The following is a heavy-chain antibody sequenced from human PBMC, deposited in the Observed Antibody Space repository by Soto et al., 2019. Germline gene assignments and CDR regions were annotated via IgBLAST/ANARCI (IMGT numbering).Heavy chain of an antibody. V-gene: IGHV3-23*01. J-gene: IGHJ4*02. CDR2: ISDSGDST. D-gene: IGHD2-21*01. CDR1: GFTFSNYA. Sequence: LRLSCAASGFTFSNYAMNWVRQAPGKGLEWVSGISDSGDSTFYADSVKGRFTISRDNSKNTLYLQLSSLRAEDTAIYYCAKGRCASCYFADYWGQGSLVTVSS. CDR3: AKGRCASCYFADY.